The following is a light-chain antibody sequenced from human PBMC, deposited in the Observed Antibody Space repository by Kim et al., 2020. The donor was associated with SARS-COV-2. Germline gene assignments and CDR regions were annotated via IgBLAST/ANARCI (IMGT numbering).Light chain of an antibody. J-gene: IGKJ2*01. CDR3: QQYNTYSRGT. Sequence: DIQMTQTPSTLSASVGDRVTITCRASQNINRWLAWHQQKPGRAPSLLMYDASILESGVPSRFSGSGSGTEFTLTISSLQPDDFATYYCQQYNTYSRGTFGQGTKLEI. CDR2: DAS. CDR1: QNINRW. V-gene: IGKV1-5*01.